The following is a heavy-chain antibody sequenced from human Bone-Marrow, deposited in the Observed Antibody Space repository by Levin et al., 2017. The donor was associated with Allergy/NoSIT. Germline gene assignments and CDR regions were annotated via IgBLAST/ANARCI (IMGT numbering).Heavy chain of an antibody. CDR2: IGTTGDT. J-gene: IGHJ4*02. Sequence: LSLTCGASGFPFSIYDMHWVRQPTGKGLEWVSGIGTTGDTYYPDSVKGRFTISREDAKNSLYLQINNLRAGDTALYYCARAPRGSRFRIDYWGQGILVTVSS. CDR1: GFPFSIYD. V-gene: IGHV3-13*01. D-gene: IGHD6-19*01. CDR3: ARAPRGSRFRIDY.